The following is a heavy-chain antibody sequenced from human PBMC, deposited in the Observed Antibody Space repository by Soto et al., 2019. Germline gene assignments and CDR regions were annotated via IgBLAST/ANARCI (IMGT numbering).Heavy chain of an antibody. J-gene: IGHJ2*01. CDR2: INPDGSEK. CDR3: VRARIDL. CDR1: GLTFSNYW. V-gene: IGHV3-7*01. Sequence: EVQLVESGVGLVQPWGSLRLSCAASGLTFSNYWMTWVRQAPGKGLEWVANINPDGSEKYYVCSVKGRFTISRDNVKNALYLQMNSLRAEDTALYYCVRARIDLWGRGTLVTVSS. D-gene: IGHD2-15*01.